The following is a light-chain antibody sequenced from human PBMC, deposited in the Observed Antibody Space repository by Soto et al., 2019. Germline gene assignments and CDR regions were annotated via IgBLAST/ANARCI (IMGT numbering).Light chain of an antibody. V-gene: IGLV4-69*01. J-gene: IGLJ3*02. Sequence: QSVLTQSPSASASLGASVKLTCTLSSGHSSYAIAWHQQQPEKGPRYLMKLNSDGSHSKGDGIPDRFSGSSSGAERYLTITSLQSEDEADYSCQTWGTGIRVFGGGTKLTVL. CDR2: LNSDGSH. CDR1: SGHSSYA. CDR3: QTWGTGIRV.